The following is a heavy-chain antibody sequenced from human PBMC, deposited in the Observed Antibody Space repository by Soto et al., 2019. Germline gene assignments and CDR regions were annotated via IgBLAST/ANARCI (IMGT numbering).Heavy chain of an antibody. CDR1: GFTFGNHA. CDR2: IWYDGSGK. J-gene: IGHJ6*02. D-gene: IGHD1-1*01. CDR3: ARDQGGRRLPYYYYGMDV. V-gene: IGHV3-33*01. Sequence: QVQLVESGGGVVQPGTSLRLSCAASGFTFGNHAMNWVRQAPGKGLEWVALIWYDGSGKYYLDSVKGRFTISRDNSKNTLYLHMNSLRAEDTAVYFCARDQGGRRLPYYYYGMDVWGQGTTVTFSS.